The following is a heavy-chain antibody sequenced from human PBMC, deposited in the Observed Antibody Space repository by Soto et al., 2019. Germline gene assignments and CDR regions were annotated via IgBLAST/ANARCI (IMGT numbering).Heavy chain of an antibody. CDR1: GGSISSSSYY. CDR3: ARLGTYYDFWSGPYYYYYYGMDV. V-gene: IGHV4-39*01. J-gene: IGHJ6*02. Sequence: SETLSLTCTVSGGSISSSSYYWGWIRQPPGKGLEWIGSIYYSGSTYYNPSLKSRVTISVDTSKNQFSLKLSSVTAADTAVYYCARLGTYYDFWSGPYYYYYYGMDVWGQGTTVTVSS. D-gene: IGHD3-3*01. CDR2: IYYSGST.